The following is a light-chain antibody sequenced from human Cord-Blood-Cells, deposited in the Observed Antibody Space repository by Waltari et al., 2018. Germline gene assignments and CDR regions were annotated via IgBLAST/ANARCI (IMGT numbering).Light chain of an antibody. V-gene: IGKV3-15*01. CDR3: QQYNNWHPGGIPWT. CDR2: GAY. J-gene: IGKJ1*01. CDR1: QSVSSN. Sequence: EIVMTQSPATLSVSPGERATLSCRASQSVSSNLAWYQQKPGQAPRLLIYGAYTRATGIPARFGGSGSGTEFTLTISSLQSEDFAVYCCQQYNNWHPGGIPWTCGQGTKVEIK.